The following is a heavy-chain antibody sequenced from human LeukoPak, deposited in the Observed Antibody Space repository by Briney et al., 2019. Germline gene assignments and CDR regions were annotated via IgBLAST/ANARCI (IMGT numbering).Heavy chain of an antibody. J-gene: IGHJ5*02. CDR2: INSDGSST. D-gene: IGHD3-16*01. V-gene: IGHV3-74*01. CDR3: ARGLYTSDWFDP. CDR1: GFTFSSYW. Sequence: GGSLRLSCAASGFTFSSYWMHWVRQAPGKGLVWVSRINSDGSSTSYADSVKGRFTISRDNAKNSLYLQMNSLRAEDTAVYYCARGLYTSDWFDPWGQGTLVTVSS.